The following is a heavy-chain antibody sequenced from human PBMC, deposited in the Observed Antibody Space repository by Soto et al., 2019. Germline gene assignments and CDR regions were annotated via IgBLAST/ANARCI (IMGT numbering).Heavy chain of an antibody. Sequence: QVQLVESGGGVVQPGRSLRLSCAASGFTFSSYAMNWVRQAPGKGLEWVALISYDGSSTYYADSVKGRFTISRDGSKNTLFLQMNSLGAADTAVYYCGRCTSTSCHLGSDYWGQGTLVNVSS. J-gene: IGHJ4*02. CDR3: GRCTSTSCHLGSDY. CDR1: GFTFSSYA. V-gene: IGHV3-30-3*01. D-gene: IGHD2-2*01. CDR2: ISYDGSST.